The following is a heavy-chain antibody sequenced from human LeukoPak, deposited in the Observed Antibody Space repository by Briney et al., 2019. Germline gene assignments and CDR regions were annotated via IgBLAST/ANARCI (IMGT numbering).Heavy chain of an antibody. D-gene: IGHD3-22*01. Sequence: PGGSLRLPCAASGFTFSSYAMSWVRQAPGKGLEWVSAISGSGGSTYYADSVKGRFTISRDNSKNTLYLQMNSLRAEDTAVYYCANCYYDSSGCSFDYWGQGTLVTVSS. V-gene: IGHV3-23*01. J-gene: IGHJ4*02. CDR3: ANCYYDSSGCSFDY. CDR1: GFTFSSYA. CDR2: ISGSGGST.